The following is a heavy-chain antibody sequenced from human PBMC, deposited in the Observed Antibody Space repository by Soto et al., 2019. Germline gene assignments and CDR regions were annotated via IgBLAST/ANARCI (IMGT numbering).Heavy chain of an antibody. D-gene: IGHD6-6*01. CDR1: GFTFRTYA. V-gene: IGHV3-23*01. CDR3: AKDSRSVPSWFVP. CDR2: ISSSGGST. J-gene: IGHJ5*02. Sequence: GGSLRLSCKVSGFTFRTYAMSWVRQAPGKGLEWVSAISSSGGSTYYADSVKGRFTISRDNSKDTLYLQMNSLRAEDTALYYCAKDSRSVPSWFVPWGPGTLVTVSS.